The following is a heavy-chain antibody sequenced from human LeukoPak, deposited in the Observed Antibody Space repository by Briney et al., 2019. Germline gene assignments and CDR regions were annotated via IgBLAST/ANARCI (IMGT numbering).Heavy chain of an antibody. D-gene: IGHD6-13*01. Sequence: SGGSLRLSCAASGFTFGSYWMSWVRQAPGKGLEWVANIKQDGSEKYYVDSVKGRFTISRDNAKNSLYLQMNSLRAEDTAVYYCARGIKAGPDDAFDIWGQGTMVTVSS. J-gene: IGHJ3*02. CDR2: IKQDGSEK. V-gene: IGHV3-7*01. CDR1: GFTFGSYW. CDR3: ARGIKAGPDDAFDI.